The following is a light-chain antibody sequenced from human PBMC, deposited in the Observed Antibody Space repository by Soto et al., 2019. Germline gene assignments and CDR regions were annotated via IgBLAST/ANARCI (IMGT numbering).Light chain of an antibody. CDR1: SSDVGAYNY. J-gene: IGLJ3*02. V-gene: IGLV2-14*01. CDR2: EVS. CDR3: NSYTSSSTLNWV. Sequence: QSVLTQPASVSGSPGQSITISCIGTSSDVGAYNYVSWYQQHPGKAPKLMIYEVSNRPSGVSNRFSGSKSGNTASLTISGLQAEDEADYYCNSYTSSSTLNWVFGGGTKVTVL.